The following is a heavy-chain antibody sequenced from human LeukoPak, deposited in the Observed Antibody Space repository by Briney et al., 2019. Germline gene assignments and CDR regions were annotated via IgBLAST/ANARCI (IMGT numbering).Heavy chain of an antibody. Sequence: PSETLSLTCTVSGGSISSYYWSWIRQPPGKGLEWIGYIYYSGSTNYNPSLKSRVTISVDTSKNQFSLKLSSVTAADTSMYYCTRRRGGTSSRDYWGQGTLVTVSS. CDR3: TRRRGGTSSRDY. V-gene: IGHV4-59*08. J-gene: IGHJ4*02. D-gene: IGHD6-13*01. CDR1: GGSISSYY. CDR2: IYYSGST.